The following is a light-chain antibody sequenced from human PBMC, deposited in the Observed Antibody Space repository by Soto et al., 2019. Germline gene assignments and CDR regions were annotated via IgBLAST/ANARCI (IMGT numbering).Light chain of an antibody. CDR2: KAS. J-gene: IGKJ4*01. Sequence: DIQMTQSPSSLSASVVDRFTITFLASQSISSYLNWYQQKPGKAPKLLIYKASSLESGVPSRFSGSGSGTDFNLTINSLQPEDFATYFCQQSFTTPLTFGGGTKVDIK. CDR1: QSISSY. CDR3: QQSFTTPLT. V-gene: IGKV1-39*01.